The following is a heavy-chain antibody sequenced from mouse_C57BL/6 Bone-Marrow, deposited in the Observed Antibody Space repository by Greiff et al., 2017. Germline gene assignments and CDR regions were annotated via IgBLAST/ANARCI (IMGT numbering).Heavy chain of an antibody. J-gene: IGHJ4*01. V-gene: IGHV5-12*01. CDR2: ISNGGGST. CDR1: GFTFSDYY. Sequence: EVHLVESGGGLVQPGGSLKLSCAASGFTFSDYYMYWVRQTPEKRLEWVAYISNGGGSTYYPDTVKGRFTISRDNAKNTLYLQMSRLKSEDTAMYYCARYGSSPYAMDYWGQGTSVTVSS. D-gene: IGHD1-1*01. CDR3: ARYGSSPYAMDY.